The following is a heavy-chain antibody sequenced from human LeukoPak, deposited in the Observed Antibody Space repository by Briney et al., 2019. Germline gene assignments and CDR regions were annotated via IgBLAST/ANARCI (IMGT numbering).Heavy chain of an antibody. CDR1: GYTFTGYY. D-gene: IGHD6-13*01. Sequence: GASVKVSCKASGYTFTGYYMHWVRQAPGQGLEWMGWINPNSGGTNYAQKFQGRVTMTRDTSISTAYMELSRLRSDDTAVYYCARDGFNLPVKPGGFAPGGRAAAGNWGQGTLVTVSS. CDR3: ARDGFNLPVKPGGFAPGGRAAAGN. V-gene: IGHV1-2*02. CDR2: INPNSGGT. J-gene: IGHJ4*02.